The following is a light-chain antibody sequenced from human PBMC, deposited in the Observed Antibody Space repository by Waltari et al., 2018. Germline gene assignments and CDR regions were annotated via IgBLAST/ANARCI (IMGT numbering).Light chain of an antibody. CDR2: GAS. V-gene: IGKV3-15*01. CDR3: LQYNDWPPWT. J-gene: IGKJ1*01. CDR1: QSVTSN. Sequence: EIVMTQSPATLSVSPGERATLSCRASQSVTSNLAWYQQKPGQAPWLLIFGASTRATDIPARFSGSGSGTEFTLTISSLQSEDFAVYYCLQYNDWPPWTFGQGTKVEIK.